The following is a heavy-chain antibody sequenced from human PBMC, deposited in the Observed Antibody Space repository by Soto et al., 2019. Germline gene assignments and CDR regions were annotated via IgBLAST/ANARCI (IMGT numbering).Heavy chain of an antibody. V-gene: IGHV1-18*01. CDR3: ARDPKDEIVVVPALGYYYYYGMDV. CDR1: GYTFTSYG. D-gene: IGHD2-2*01. Sequence: ASVKVSCKASGYTFTSYGISWVRQAPGQGLEWMGWISAYNGNTNYAQKLQGRVTMTTDTSTSTAYMELRSLRSDDTAVYYCARDPKDEIVVVPALGYYYYYGMDVWGQGTTVTVSS. CDR2: ISAYNGNT. J-gene: IGHJ6*02.